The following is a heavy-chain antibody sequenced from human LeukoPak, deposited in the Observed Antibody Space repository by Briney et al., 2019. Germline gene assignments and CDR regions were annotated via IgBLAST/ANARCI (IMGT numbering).Heavy chain of an antibody. CDR2: IYHSGST. CDR3: ARVRDAFDI. V-gene: IGHV4-38-2*01. Sequence: SETLSLTCAVSGYSISSGYYWGWIRQPPGKGLEWIGSIYHSGSTYYNPSLKSRVTISVDTSKSQFSLKLSSVTAADTAVYYCARVRDAFDIWGQGTMVTVSS. CDR1: GYSISSGYY. J-gene: IGHJ3*02.